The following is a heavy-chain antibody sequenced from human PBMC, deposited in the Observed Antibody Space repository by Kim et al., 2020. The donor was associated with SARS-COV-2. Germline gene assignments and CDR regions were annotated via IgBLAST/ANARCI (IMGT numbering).Heavy chain of an antibody. CDR2: ISYDGSNK. V-gene: IGHV3-30*04. J-gene: IGHJ1*01. CDR3: ARESYYSGSYFLRYFQH. CDR1: GFTFSSYA. D-gene: IGHD1-26*01. Sequence: GGSLRLSWAASGFTFSSYAMHWVRPAPGKVLEWVAVISYDGSNKYYVDSVKGRFTISRDNSKNTLYLQMNSLRAEDTAVYYCARESYYSGSYFLRYFQHWGQGTLVTVSS.